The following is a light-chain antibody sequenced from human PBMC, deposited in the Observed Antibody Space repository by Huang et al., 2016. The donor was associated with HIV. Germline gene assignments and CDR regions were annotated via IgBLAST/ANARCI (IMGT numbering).Light chain of an antibody. CDR2: KAS. J-gene: IGKJ1*01. CDR3: QQYNSYWT. CDR1: KSISSW. V-gene: IGKV1-5*03. Sequence: IQMTQSPSTLSASVGDRVTITCRASKSISSWLAWYQQKPGKAPKLLIYKASSLESGVPSRFSGSGSGTEFTLTIISLQPDDCATYYCQQYNSYWTFGQGTKVEIK.